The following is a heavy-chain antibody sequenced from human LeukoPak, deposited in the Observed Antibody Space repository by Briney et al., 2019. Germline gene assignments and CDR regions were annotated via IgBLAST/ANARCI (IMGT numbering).Heavy chain of an antibody. CDR3: AGTHCSSTSCYEGDNWFDP. Sequence: GESLRISCKGSGYSFTSYWISWVRQMPGKGLEWMGRIDPSDSYTNYSPSFQGHVTISADKSISTAYLQWSSLKASDTAMYYCAGTHCSSTSCYEGDNWFDPWGQGTLVTVSS. CDR2: IDPSDSYT. V-gene: IGHV5-10-1*01. J-gene: IGHJ5*02. CDR1: GYSFTSYW. D-gene: IGHD2-2*01.